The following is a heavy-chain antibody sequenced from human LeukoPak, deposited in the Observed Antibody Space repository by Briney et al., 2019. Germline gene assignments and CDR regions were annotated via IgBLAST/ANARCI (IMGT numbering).Heavy chain of an antibody. CDR3: ARESSESFDI. D-gene: IGHD6-25*01. CDR2: IGSRSTSI. CDR1: GFTFSSYS. V-gene: IGHV3-21*01. Sequence: PGGSLRLSCAASGFTFSSYSMNWVRQAPGKGLEWVSSIGSRSTSIYYADSVKGRFTISRDNAKNSLCLQMNSLRAEDTAVYYCARESSESFDIWGQGTMVTVSS. J-gene: IGHJ3*02.